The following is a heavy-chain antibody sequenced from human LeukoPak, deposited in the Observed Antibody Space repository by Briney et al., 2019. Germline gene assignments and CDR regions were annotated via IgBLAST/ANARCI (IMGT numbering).Heavy chain of an antibody. V-gene: IGHV3-48*03. CDR1: GFTFSNYE. Sequence: GGSLRLSCVSSGFTFSNYEMNWVRQAPGKGLEWISYISGRGVVYYADSVKGRFTVSGDDANNSLYLQMNSLRAEDTAVYYCARGQRRGYYDFWSRYPYFDYWGQGILVTVSS. CDR3: ARGQRRGYYDFWSRYPYFDY. D-gene: IGHD3-3*01. J-gene: IGHJ4*02. CDR2: ISGRGVV.